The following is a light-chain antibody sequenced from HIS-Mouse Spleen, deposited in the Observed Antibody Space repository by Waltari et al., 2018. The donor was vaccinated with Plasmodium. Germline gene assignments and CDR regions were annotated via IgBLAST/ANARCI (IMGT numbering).Light chain of an antibody. Sequence: SYELTQPPSVSVSPGQTARINCSGDALPKKYAYWYQQKSGQAPVLVIYEDSKRPSGSPERFSGSSSGTMATLTISVAQVEDEADYSCYSTDSSGNHRVFGGGTKLTVL. CDR2: EDS. CDR3: YSTDSSGNHRV. J-gene: IGLJ3*02. V-gene: IGLV3-10*01. CDR1: ALPKKY.